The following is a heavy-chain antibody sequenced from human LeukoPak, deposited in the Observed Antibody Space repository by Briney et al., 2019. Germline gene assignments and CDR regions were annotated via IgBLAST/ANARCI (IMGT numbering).Heavy chain of an antibody. J-gene: IGHJ6*02. D-gene: IGHD4-17*01. CDR1: GGSFSGYY. Sequence: SETLSLTCALYGGSFSGYYWSWIRQPPGKGLEWIGEINHSGSTNYNPSLKSRVTISVDTSKNQFSLKLSSVTAADTAVYYCARGRSEHITVTKSRRAKPMDVWGQGTTVTVSS. CDR2: INHSGST. CDR3: ARGRSEHITVTKSRRAKPMDV. V-gene: IGHV4-34*01.